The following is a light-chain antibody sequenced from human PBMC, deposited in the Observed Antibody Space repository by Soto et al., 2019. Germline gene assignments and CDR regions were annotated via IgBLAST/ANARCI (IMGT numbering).Light chain of an antibody. V-gene: IGLV1-51*02. CDR2: ENN. J-gene: IGLJ1*01. CDR3: GTWDSSLSAGPYV. Sequence: QSVLTQPPSVSAAPGQKVTISCSGSSSNIGNNYVSWYQHLPGTAPKLLIYENNKRPSGIPDRFSGSKSGTSATLGITGLQTGDEADYYCGTWDSSLSAGPYVFGTGTKLTVL. CDR1: SSNIGNNY.